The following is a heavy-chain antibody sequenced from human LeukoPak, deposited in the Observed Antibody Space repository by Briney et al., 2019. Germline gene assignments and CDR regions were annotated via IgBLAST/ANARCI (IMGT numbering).Heavy chain of an antibody. Sequence: GGSLRLSCAASGFTFSSYWMSWVRQAPGKGLEWVADIKQDGTQKYYVDSVEGRFTISRDNAENSLYLQMNSLTVEDTAVYYCTRDCGSGCSQAFDIWGQGTMVTVS. CDR2: IKQDGTQK. CDR3: TRDCGSGCSQAFDI. V-gene: IGHV3-7*05. D-gene: IGHD6-19*01. J-gene: IGHJ3*02. CDR1: GFTFSSYW.